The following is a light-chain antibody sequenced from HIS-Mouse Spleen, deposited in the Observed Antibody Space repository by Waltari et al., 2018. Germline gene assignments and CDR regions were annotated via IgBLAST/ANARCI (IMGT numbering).Light chain of an antibody. Sequence: QSALTQPASVSGSPGQSITISCTGTSSDFGGYNYVSWYQQHPGKAPKLMIYDVSNRPSGVSKRFSGSKSGNTASLTISGLQAEDEADYYCSSYTSSSTEVFGGGTKLTVL. CDR2: DVS. CDR3: SSYTSSSTEV. J-gene: IGLJ2*01. V-gene: IGLV2-14*03. CDR1: SSDFGGYNY.